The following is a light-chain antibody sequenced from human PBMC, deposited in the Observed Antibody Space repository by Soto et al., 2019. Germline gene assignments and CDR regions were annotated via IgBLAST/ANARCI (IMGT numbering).Light chain of an antibody. J-gene: IGLJ1*01. V-gene: IGLV2-14*01. Sequence: QSALTQPASVSGSPGQSITISCTGTSSDVGGYNYVSWYQQHPGKAPQVILDKVSQRPSGVASRFSGSTSGNAASLTISGVQGDGEADCCCWCFGPEGTYVFGTGTKVTVL. CDR2: KVS. CDR1: SSDVGGYNY. CDR3: WCFGPEGTYV.